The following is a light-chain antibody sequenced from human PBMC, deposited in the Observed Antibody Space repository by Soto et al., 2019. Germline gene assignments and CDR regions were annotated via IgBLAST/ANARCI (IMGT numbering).Light chain of an antibody. Sequence: EIVLTQSPGTLSMSLGARATLSCSASQSVTSNYLAWFQQHPGQAPRLLIYGASRRATGIPDRFSGSGSGTDFTLTINRLEPEDFAVYYCHHYGSSPRTFGQGTKLDIK. CDR3: HHYGSSPRT. J-gene: IGKJ2*01. CDR2: GAS. CDR1: QSVTSNY. V-gene: IGKV3-20*01.